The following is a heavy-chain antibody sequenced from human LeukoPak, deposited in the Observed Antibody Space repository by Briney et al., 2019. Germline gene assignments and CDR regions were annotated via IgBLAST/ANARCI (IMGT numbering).Heavy chain of an antibody. Sequence: GGSLRLSCAASGFXFSSYWITWVRQAPGKGLEWVARINQDGSEIYYVDSVKGRFTISRDNAKKSLYLQMNSLRDEDTAVYYCAKDAGTGVQWLVRGDYWGQGTLVTVSS. D-gene: IGHD6-19*01. CDR3: AKDAGTGVQWLVRGDY. CDR2: INQDGSEI. J-gene: IGHJ4*02. CDR1: GFXFSSYW. V-gene: IGHV3-7*04.